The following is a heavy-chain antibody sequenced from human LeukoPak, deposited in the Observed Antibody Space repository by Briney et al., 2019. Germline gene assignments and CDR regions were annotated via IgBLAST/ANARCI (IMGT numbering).Heavy chain of an antibody. D-gene: IGHD3-22*01. CDR2: INPNSGAT. J-gene: IGHJ4*02. CDR3: AKLPKWDSSPYCYFDW. CDR1: GYTFTRYY. Sequence: GASVKVSCMASGYTFTRYYMHWARQAPGQGVEWMGWINPNSGATNYAQKFQGRVTMTRDTSISTAYMELTRLRSDDTAVYYCAKLPKWDSSPYCYFDWGGQGTLVTVSS. V-gene: IGHV1-2*02.